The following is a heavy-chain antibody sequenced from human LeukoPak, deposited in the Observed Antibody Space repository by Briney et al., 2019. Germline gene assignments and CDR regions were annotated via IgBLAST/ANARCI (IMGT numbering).Heavy chain of an antibody. V-gene: IGHV3-66*01. D-gene: IGHD3-3*01. CDR1: GFTFDDYA. J-gene: IGHJ4*02. CDR2: IYSGGNT. CDR3: AAPFRSGYPN. Sequence: QPGGSLRLSCAASGFTFDDYAMHWVRQAPGKGLEWVSVIYSGGNTYYAASVEGRFTISRDHSKNTLYLQMNSLRAEDTAVYYCAAPFRSGYPNWGQGTLVTVSS.